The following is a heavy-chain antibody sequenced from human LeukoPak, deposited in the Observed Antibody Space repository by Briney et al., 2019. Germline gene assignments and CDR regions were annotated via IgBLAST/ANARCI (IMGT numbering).Heavy chain of an antibody. CDR3: AKVGGQWLPFQH. CDR1: GFTFSTYS. V-gene: IGHV3-23*01. J-gene: IGHJ1*01. Sequence: AGGSLRLSCAASGFTFSTYSMTWVRQTPGKGLEWVSGISGSGGSTYYADSVKGRFTISRDNSKNTLYLQMNSLRAEDTAVYYCAKVGGQWLPFQHWGQGTLVTVSS. CDR2: ISGSGGST. D-gene: IGHD6-19*01.